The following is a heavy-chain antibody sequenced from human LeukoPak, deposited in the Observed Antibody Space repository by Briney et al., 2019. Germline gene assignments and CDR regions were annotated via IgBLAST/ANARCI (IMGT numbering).Heavy chain of an antibody. J-gene: IGHJ4*02. CDR1: GFTFSSYS. Sequence: PGGSLRLSCAASGFTFSSYSMNWVRQAPGKGLEWVSSISSSSSYIYYADSVKGRFTISRDNAKNSLYLQMNSLRAEDTAVYYCARKSGGGYSYDFDYWGQGTLVTVSS. CDR3: ARKSGGGYSYDFDY. CDR2: ISSSSSYI. D-gene: IGHD5-18*01. V-gene: IGHV3-21*01.